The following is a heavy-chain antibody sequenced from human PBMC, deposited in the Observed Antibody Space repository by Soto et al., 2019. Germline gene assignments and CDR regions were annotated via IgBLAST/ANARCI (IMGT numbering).Heavy chain of an antibody. CDR1: GYSFTSYW. CDR2: IDPSDSYT. J-gene: IGHJ3*02. V-gene: IGHV5-10-1*01. CDR3: ARSDTAMVGDAFDI. Sequence: PGESLKISCTGSGYSFTSYWISWVRQMPGKGLEWMGRIDPSDSYTNYSPPFQGHVTISADKSISTAYLQWSSLKASDTAMYYCARSDTAMVGDAFDIWGQGTMGTVSS. D-gene: IGHD5-18*01.